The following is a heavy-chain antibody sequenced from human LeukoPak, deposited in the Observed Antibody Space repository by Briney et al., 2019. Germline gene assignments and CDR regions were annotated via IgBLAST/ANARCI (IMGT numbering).Heavy chain of an antibody. D-gene: IGHD1-26*01. Sequence: SETLSLTCTVSGDSVSNGNYYWSWLRQPPGKALEWIGYIYYTGKTYYNPSLEGRVTILVDTSRNHFSVKLSSVTAADTAVYYCATYSGSYSNWGQGTLVTVSS. V-gene: IGHV4-61*03. J-gene: IGHJ4*02. CDR3: ATYSGSYSN. CDR2: IYYTGKT. CDR1: GDSVSNGNYY.